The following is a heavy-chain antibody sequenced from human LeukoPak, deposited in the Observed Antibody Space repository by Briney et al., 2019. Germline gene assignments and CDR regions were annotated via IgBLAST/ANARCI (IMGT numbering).Heavy chain of an antibody. CDR3: ARTPTYRDVYYYYYYMDV. CDR1: GYTFTSYA. V-gene: IGHV1-8*01. Sequence: ASVKVSCKASGYTFTSYAITWVRQAPGQGLEWMGWMNPNSGNTGYAQKFQGRVTITRNTSISTAYMELSSLRSEDTAVYYCARTPTYRDVYYYYYYMDVWGKGTTVTVSS. J-gene: IGHJ6*03. D-gene: IGHD3-16*02. CDR2: MNPNSGNT.